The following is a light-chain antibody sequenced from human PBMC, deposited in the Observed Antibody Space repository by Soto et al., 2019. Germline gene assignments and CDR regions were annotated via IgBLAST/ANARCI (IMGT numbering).Light chain of an antibody. CDR3: QQNGSSPAT. CDR1: QSVSSSY. J-gene: IGKJ1*01. Sequence: EIVLTQSPGTLSLSPGERATLSCRASQSVSSSYLAWYQQKPGQAPRLLIYGASSRATGIPDRFSGSGPGTDFTLTISRLEPEDFAVYYCQQNGSSPATFGQGTKVDIK. V-gene: IGKV3-20*01. CDR2: GAS.